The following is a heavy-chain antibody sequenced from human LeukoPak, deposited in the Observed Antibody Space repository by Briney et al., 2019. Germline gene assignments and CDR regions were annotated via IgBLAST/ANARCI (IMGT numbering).Heavy chain of an antibody. Sequence: LAGGSLKLSCAASGFTVSFHYMRWVRPAPGKGLEWISVIYSGGRTYYADSVKGRFTISRDDSKNTLYLQMNSLRAEDTAIYYCARAQWRTYSYYYMDVWGKGTTVTVSS. J-gene: IGHJ6*03. D-gene: IGHD6-19*01. CDR1: GFTVSFHY. CDR3: ARAQWRTYSYYYMDV. CDR2: IYSGGRT. V-gene: IGHV3-53*01.